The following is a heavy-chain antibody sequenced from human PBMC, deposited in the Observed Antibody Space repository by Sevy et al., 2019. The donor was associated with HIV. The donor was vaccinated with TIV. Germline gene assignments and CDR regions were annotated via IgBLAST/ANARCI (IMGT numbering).Heavy chain of an antibody. J-gene: IGHJ5*02. V-gene: IGHV4-59*13. D-gene: IGHD6-6*01. Sequence: SETLSLTCTVSGGSISSYYWSWIRQPPGKGLEWIGYIYYSGRTNYNPSLKSRVTISVDTSKNQFSLKLSSVTAADTAVYYCARTPRIAARPGNWFDPWGQGTLVTVSS. CDR1: GGSISSYY. CDR2: IYYSGRT. CDR3: ARTPRIAARPGNWFDP.